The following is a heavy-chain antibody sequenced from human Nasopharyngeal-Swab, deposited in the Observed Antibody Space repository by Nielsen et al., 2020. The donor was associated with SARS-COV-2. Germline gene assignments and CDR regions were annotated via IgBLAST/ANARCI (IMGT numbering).Heavy chain of an antibody. D-gene: IGHD6-13*01. J-gene: IGHJ2*01. CDR1: GFTFSSYS. Sequence: GESLKISCAASGFTFSSYSMNWVRQAPGKGLEWVSSVSSTSSYIYYAGSLKGRFTISRDNAKNSLYLQLNSLRAEDTAVYYCARDPLSSWQAIGNWYFDLWGRGTLVTVSS. CDR3: ARDPLSSWQAIGNWYFDL. V-gene: IGHV3-21*01. CDR2: VSSTSSYI.